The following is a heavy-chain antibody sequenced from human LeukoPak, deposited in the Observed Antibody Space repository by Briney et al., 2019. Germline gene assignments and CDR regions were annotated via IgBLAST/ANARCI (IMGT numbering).Heavy chain of an antibody. J-gene: IGHJ4*02. CDR1: GGSFSGYY. V-gene: IGHV4-34*01. CDR2: INHSGST. CDR3: ARGRPGSYAHRPFDY. Sequence: SETLSLTCAVYGGSFSGYYWSWIRQPPGKGLEWIGEINHSGSTNYNPSLKSRVTISVDTSKKQFSLKLSSVTAADTAVYYCARGRPGSYAHRPFDYWGQGTLVTVSS. D-gene: IGHD1-26*01.